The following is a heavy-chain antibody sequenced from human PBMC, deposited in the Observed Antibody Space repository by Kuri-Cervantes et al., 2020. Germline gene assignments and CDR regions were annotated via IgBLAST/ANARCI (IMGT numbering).Heavy chain of an antibody. D-gene: IGHD3-10*01. V-gene: IGHV3-53*01. J-gene: IGHJ4*02. CDR3: AGHMVRGVINY. CDR1: GFTVSNNY. Sequence: GESLKISCAASGFTVSNNYMSWVRQAPGKGLEYISVIYSGGDTYYADSVKGRFTISRDSSKNTLFLQMNSLRAEDTAVYYCAGHMVRGVINYRGQGTLVTVSS. CDR2: IYSGGDT.